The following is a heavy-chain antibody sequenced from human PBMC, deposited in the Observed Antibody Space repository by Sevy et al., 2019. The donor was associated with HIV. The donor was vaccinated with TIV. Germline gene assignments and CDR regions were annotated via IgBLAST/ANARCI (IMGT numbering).Heavy chain of an antibody. J-gene: IGHJ4*02. Sequence: GGSLRLSCSVSGFTFNTYSFHWVRQAPGMGLEWVSVISSDGVNKYYADSVRGRFTISSDNSKSTWYLQMNNLRAGDTGAYYCARGGILVEGDDRTTPFDFWGQGTLVTVSS. CDR1: GFTFNTYS. D-gene: IGHD2-15*01. V-gene: IGHV3-30-3*01. CDR2: ISSDGVNK. CDR3: ARGGILVEGDDRTTPFDF.